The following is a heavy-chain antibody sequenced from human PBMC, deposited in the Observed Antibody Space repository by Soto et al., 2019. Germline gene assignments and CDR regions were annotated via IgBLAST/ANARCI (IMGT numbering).Heavy chain of an antibody. CDR2: INGGNGNT. V-gene: IGHV1-3*01. J-gene: IGHJ6*02. D-gene: IGHD1-20*01. CDR3: ARRGTYNWPMDV. Sequence: GASVKVSCKACGFTFITNGLHWVRQAPGQRLEWMGWINGGNGNTKYSQEFQGRVTITRDTSASTAYMELSSLRSEDTAVYYCARRGTYNWPMDVWGQGTTVTVSS. CDR1: GFTFITNG.